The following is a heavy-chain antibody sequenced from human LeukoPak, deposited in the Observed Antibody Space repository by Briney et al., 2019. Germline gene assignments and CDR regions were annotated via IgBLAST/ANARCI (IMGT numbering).Heavy chain of an antibody. CDR2: IYHSGST. V-gene: IGHV4-4*02. Sequence: SGTLSLTCAVSGGSISSSNWWSWVRQPPGKGREWIGEIYHSGSTNYNPSLKSRVTISVDKSKNQFSLKLSSVTAADTAVYYCARDLSSSGWRQYYFDYWGQGTLVTVSS. D-gene: IGHD6-19*01. CDR1: GGSISSSNW. J-gene: IGHJ4*02. CDR3: ARDLSSSGWRQYYFDY.